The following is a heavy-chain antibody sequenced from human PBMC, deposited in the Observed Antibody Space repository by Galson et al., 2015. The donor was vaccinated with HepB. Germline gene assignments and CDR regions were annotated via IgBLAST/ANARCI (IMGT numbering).Heavy chain of an antibody. CDR1: GFTFSSYA. J-gene: IGHJ4*02. D-gene: IGHD2-2*02. CDR3: ARGGYCSSTSCYTGMFDYWGSADC. Sequence: SLRLSCAASGFTFSSYAMHWVRQAPGKGLEWVAVISYDGSNKYYADSVKGRFTISRDNSKNTLYLQMNSLRAEDTAVYYCARGGYCSSTSCYTGMFDYWGSADCWGQGTLVTVSS. V-gene: IGHV3-30-3*01. CDR2: ISYDGSNK.